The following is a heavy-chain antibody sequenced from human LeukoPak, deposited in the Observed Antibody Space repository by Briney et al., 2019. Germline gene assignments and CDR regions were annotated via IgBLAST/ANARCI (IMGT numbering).Heavy chain of an antibody. CDR3: ARDGVTYDAFDI. D-gene: IGHD2-21*02. V-gene: IGHV4-59*01. Sequence: PETLSLTCTVSGGSINNYYWNWIRQPPGKGLEWIGYIYYSGSTNYNPSLKSRVTISVDTSKNQFSLKLSSVTAADTAVYYCARDGVTYDAFDIWGQGTMVTVSS. CDR1: GGSINNYY. J-gene: IGHJ3*02. CDR2: IYYSGST.